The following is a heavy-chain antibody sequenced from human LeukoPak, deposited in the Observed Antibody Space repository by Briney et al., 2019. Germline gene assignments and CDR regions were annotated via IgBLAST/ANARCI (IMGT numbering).Heavy chain of an antibody. CDR1: GFTFSSYG. CDR3: ARRRSGSYDY. V-gene: IGHV3-30*02. J-gene: IGHJ4*02. D-gene: IGHD1-26*01. Sequence: GGSLRLSCAASGFTFSSYGMHWVRQAPGKGLEWVAFIRYDGSNKYYADSVKGRFTISRDNSKNTLYLQMGSLRAEDMAVYYCARRRSGSYDYWGQGTLVTVSS. CDR2: IRYDGSNK.